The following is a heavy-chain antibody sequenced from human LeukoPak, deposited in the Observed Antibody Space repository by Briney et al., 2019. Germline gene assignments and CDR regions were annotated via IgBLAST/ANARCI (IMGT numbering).Heavy chain of an antibody. CDR2: IYYSGST. V-gene: IGHV4-59*01. CDR3: ARTNDLYYYDSSGSGPLDAFDI. D-gene: IGHD3-22*01. Sequence: SETLSLTCTVSGGSISSYYWGWIRQPPGKGLEWIGYIYYSGSTNYNPSLKSRVTISVDTSKNQFSLKLSSVTAADTAVYYCARTNDLYYYDSSGSGPLDAFDIWGQGTMVTVSS. J-gene: IGHJ3*02. CDR1: GGSISSYY.